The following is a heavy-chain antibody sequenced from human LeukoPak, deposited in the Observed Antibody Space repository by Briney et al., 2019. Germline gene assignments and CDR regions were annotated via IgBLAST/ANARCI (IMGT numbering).Heavy chain of an antibody. CDR3: AGGYCSSTSCSFHAFDI. Sequence: PSETLSLTCTVSGGSISSGSYYWSWIRQPAGKGLEWIGRIYTSGSTNYNPSLKSRVTISVDMSKNQFSLKLSSVTAADTAVYYCAGGYCSSTSCSFHAFDIWGQGTMVTVSS. V-gene: IGHV4-61*02. CDR2: IYTSGST. CDR1: GGSISSGSYY. J-gene: IGHJ3*02. D-gene: IGHD2-2*01.